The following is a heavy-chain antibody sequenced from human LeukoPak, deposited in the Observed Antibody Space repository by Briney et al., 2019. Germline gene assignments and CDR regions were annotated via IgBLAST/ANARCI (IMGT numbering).Heavy chain of an antibody. Sequence: SETLSLTCTVSGGSISSYYWSWIRQPPGKGLEWIGYIYYSGSTNYNPSLKSRVTISVDTSKNQFSLNLSSVTAADTAIYYCARHGTGSYYGHWGQGTLVTVSS. V-gene: IGHV4-59*08. CDR3: ARHGTGSYYGH. J-gene: IGHJ4*02. CDR1: GGSISSYY. CDR2: IYYSGST. D-gene: IGHD1-26*01.